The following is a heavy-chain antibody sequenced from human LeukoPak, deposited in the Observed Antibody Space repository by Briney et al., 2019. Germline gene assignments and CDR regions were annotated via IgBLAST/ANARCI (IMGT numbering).Heavy chain of an antibody. CDR2: ISVRAGTI. CDR1: GFGFGQYE. D-gene: IGHD3-22*01. Sequence: GGSLRLSCAASGFGFGQYEMDWVRQAPGKGLEWIAYISVRAGTIYYGDSAEGRFTISRDDAKNSLYLQMNGLRVEDTAIYYCAKDFPHYYEVPHGMDVWGQGTTVTV. CDR3: AKDFPHYYEVPHGMDV. V-gene: IGHV3-48*03. J-gene: IGHJ6*02.